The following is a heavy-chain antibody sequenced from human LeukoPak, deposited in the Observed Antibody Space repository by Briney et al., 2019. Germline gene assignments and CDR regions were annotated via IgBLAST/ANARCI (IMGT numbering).Heavy chain of an antibody. V-gene: IGHV3-21*01. CDR1: GFTFSSYS. D-gene: IGHD3-22*01. CDR2: TSSSSSYI. Sequence: PGGSLRLSCAASGFTFSSYSMNWVRQAPGKGLEWVSSTSSSSSYIYYADSVKGRFTISRDNAKNSLNLQMNSLRAEDTAVYYCARPDSSGYYSDYYYMDVWGKGTTVTVSS. CDR3: ARPDSSGYYSDYYYMDV. J-gene: IGHJ6*03.